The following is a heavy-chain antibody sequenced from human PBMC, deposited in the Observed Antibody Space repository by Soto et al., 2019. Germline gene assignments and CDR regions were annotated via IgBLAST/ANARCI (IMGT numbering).Heavy chain of an antibody. V-gene: IGHV3-33*01. CDR2: IWYDGSNK. D-gene: IGHD6-19*01. CDR3: ARDSWKAVAAGRYYYYGMDV. CDR1: GFTFSSYG. Sequence: PGGSLRLSCAASGFTFSSYGMHWVRQAPGKGLEWVAVIWYDGSNKYYADSVKGRFTISRDNSKNTLYLQMNSLRAEDTAVYYCARDSWKAVAAGRYYYYGMDVWGQGTTVTVSS. J-gene: IGHJ6*02.